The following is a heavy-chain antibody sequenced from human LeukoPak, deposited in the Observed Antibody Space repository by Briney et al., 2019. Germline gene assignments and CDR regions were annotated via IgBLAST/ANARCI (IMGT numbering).Heavy chain of an antibody. Sequence: GGSLRLSCAAPGFNFSSYAMGWVRQAPGKGLEWVSSITGSGGSTYYADSVKGRFTISRDNSKSTLDLQMNSLRAEDTAVYYCAKDRTVTTLAGDYWGQGTLVTVSS. CDR3: AKDRTVTTLAGDY. J-gene: IGHJ4*02. CDR1: GFNFSSYA. D-gene: IGHD4-17*01. V-gene: IGHV3-23*01. CDR2: ITGSGGST.